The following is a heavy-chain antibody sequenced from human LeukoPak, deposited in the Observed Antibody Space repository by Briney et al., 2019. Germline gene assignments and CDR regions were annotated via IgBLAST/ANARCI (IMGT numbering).Heavy chain of an antibody. V-gene: IGHV3-23*01. Sequence: GGSLRLSCAASGFTFSSYAMSWVRQAPGKGLEWVSVISGTGSTTYYGDSVKGRFTISRDKSKNTMYLQMNSLRAEDTAVYYCARETTGFDHWGQGILVTV. CDR1: GFTFSSYA. CDR3: ARETTGFDH. CDR2: ISGTGSTT. J-gene: IGHJ4*02.